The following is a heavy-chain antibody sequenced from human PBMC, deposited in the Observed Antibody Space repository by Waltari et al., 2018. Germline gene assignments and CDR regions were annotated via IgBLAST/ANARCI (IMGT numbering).Heavy chain of an antibody. CDR3: ARSHVGDSSWPGDY. CDR2: INPSGGAT. Sequence: QVQLVQSGAEVKKPGASVRISLEASGYTLSTYYIHWVRQAPGQGLEWMGIINPSGGATTYAQKLQDRITLTRDTSTSTVYMTLRSLTSEDTAVYYCARSHVGDSSWPGDYWGQGTLVSVSS. D-gene: IGHD6-13*01. V-gene: IGHV1-46*04. J-gene: IGHJ4*02. CDR1: GYTLSTYY.